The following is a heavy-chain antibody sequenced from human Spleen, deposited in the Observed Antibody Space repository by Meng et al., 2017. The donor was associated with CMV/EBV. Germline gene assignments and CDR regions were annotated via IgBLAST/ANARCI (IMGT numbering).Heavy chain of an antibody. CDR2: VYRDGST. CDR1: GYSVSSGYY. CDR3: ARDHRVYQGVPAGPFDP. J-gene: IGHJ5*02. V-gene: IGHV4-38-2*02. D-gene: IGHD2-2*01. Sequence: SETLSLTCTVSGYSVSSGYYWAWIRQPPGKGLEWIGSVYRDGSTYYNPSLKSRVTISVDTSKNQFSLKLSSVTAADTAVYYCARDHRVYQGVPAGPFDPWGQGTLVTVSS.